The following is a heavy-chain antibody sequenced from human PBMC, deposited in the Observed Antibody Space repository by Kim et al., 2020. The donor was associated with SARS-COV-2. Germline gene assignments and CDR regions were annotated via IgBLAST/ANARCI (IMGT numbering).Heavy chain of an antibody. CDR3: AKRGSGWYDFDY. J-gene: IGHJ4*02. Sequence: GYADSVKGRFTISRDNAKNSLYLQMNSLRAEDTALYYCAKRGSGWYDFDYWGQGTLVTVSS. D-gene: IGHD6-19*01. V-gene: IGHV3-9*01.